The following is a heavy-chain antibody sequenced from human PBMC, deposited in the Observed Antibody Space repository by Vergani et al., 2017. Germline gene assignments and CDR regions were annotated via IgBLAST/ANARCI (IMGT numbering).Heavy chain of an antibody. CDR1: GFTFSSYA. J-gene: IGHJ4*02. Sequence: EVQLVESGGGLVQPGGSLRLSCAASGFTFSSYAMSWVRQAPGKGLEWVSAISGSGGSTYYADSVKGRFTISRDNSKNTLYLQMNSLRAEDTAVYYCAKLTKIVVVPAAIRFDYWGQGTLVTVSS. D-gene: IGHD2-2*01. V-gene: IGHV3-23*04. CDR3: AKLTKIVVVPAAIRFDY. CDR2: ISGSGGST.